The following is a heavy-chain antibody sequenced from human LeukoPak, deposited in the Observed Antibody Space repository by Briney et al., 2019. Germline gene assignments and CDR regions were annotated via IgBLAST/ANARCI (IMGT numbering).Heavy chain of an antibody. CDR3: ARGLAAGTLFDY. CDR1: GGSLSGYY. CDR2: INNSGST. D-gene: IGHD6-13*01. J-gene: IGHJ4*02. Sequence: SETLSLTCAGYGGSLSGYYWSWIRQPPGKGLEWIGEINNSGSTNYNPSLKSRVTISVDTSKNQFSLKLSSVTAADTAVYYCARGLAAGTLFDYWGQGTLVTVSS. V-gene: IGHV4-34*01.